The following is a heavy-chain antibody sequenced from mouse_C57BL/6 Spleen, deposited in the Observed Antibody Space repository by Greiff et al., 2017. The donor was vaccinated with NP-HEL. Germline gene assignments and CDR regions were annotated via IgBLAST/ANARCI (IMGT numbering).Heavy chain of an antibody. CDR1: GYTFTSYW. Sequence: QVQLKESGAELAKPGASVKLSCKASGYTFTSYWMHWVKQRPGQGLEWIGYINPSSGYTKYNQKFKDKATLTADKSSSTAYMQLSSLTYEDSAVYYCARRDSSGYVDFDDWGQGTTLTVSS. V-gene: IGHV1-7*01. CDR3: ARRDSSGYVDFDD. D-gene: IGHD3-2*02. J-gene: IGHJ2*01. CDR2: INPSSGYT.